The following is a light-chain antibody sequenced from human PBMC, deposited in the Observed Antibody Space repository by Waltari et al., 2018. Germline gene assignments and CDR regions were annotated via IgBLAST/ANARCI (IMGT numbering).Light chain of an antibody. CDR1: QSLLDSEDGNTY. CDR3: MQGIEYPWT. J-gene: IGKJ1*01. V-gene: IGKV2-40*01. CDR2: EVS. Sequence: DIVMTLTPLSLPVTLGEPASISCRSSQSLLDSEDGNTYLDWYLQKPGQSPQLLIYEVSNRASGVPDRFSGSGSDTDFTLKISRVEAEDVGVYYCMQGIEYPWTFGQGTKVEIK.